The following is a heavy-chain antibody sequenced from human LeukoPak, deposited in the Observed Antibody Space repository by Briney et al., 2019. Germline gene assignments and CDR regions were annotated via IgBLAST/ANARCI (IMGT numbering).Heavy chain of an antibody. D-gene: IGHD6-19*01. J-gene: IGHJ3*02. Sequence: ASVKVSCKASGYTFTSYGISWVRQAPGQGLEWMGWIGAYNGNTNYAQKLQGRVTMTTDTSTSTAYMELRSLRSDDTAVYYCARDNKWLPLDAFDIWGQGTMVTVSS. V-gene: IGHV1-18*01. CDR3: ARDNKWLPLDAFDI. CDR1: GYTFTSYG. CDR2: IGAYNGNT.